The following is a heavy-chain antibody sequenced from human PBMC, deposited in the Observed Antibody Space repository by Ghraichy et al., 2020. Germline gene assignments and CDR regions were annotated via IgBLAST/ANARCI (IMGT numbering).Heavy chain of an antibody. CDR1: GFTFSSYA. J-gene: IGHJ4*02. Sequence: GGSLRLSCAASGFTFSSYAMSWVRQAPGKGLEWVSAISGSGGSTYYADSVKGRFTISRDNSKNTLYLQMNSLRAEDTAVYYCAKERAYYYDSSGYYYPRGYFDYWGQGTLVTVSS. CDR3: AKERAYYYDSSGYYYPRGYFDY. V-gene: IGHV3-23*01. CDR2: ISGSGGST. D-gene: IGHD3-22*01.